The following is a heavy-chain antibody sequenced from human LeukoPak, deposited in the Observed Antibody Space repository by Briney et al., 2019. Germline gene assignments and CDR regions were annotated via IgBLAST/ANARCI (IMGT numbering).Heavy chain of an antibody. Sequence: SVKVSCEASGGTFSSYAISWVRQAPGQGLEWMGGIIPIFGTANYAQKFQGRVTITADESTSTAYMELSSLRSEVTAVYYCASGGGYNFSYGYWGQGTLVTVSS. V-gene: IGHV1-69*01. J-gene: IGHJ4*02. CDR1: GGTFSSYA. D-gene: IGHD5-24*01. CDR3: ASGGGYNFSYGY. CDR2: IIPIFGTA.